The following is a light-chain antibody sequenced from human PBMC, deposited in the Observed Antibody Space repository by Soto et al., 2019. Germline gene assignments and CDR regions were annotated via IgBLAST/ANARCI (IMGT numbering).Light chain of an antibody. J-gene: IGLJ1*01. CDR2: EVS. V-gene: IGLV2-14*01. CDR3: NSYTSSTAYV. CDR1: SSDVGGYNY. Sequence: QSVLAQPASVSGSPGQSITISCTGTSSDVGGYNYVSWYQLHPGKAPKLIIYEVSNRPSGVSNRFSGSKSGNTASLTISGPQAEDEAHYYCNSYTSSTAYVFGTGTKVTVL.